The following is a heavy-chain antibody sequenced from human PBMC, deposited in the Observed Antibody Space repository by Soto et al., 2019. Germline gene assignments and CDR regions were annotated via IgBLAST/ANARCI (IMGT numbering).Heavy chain of an antibody. CDR2: IWYDGSNK. J-gene: IGHJ6*02. D-gene: IGHD3-9*01. CDR1: GFSFSSYA. V-gene: IGHV3-33*01. CDR3: ARGGYYDILTGYHSLYGMDV. Sequence: GGSLRLSCAASGFSFSSYAMHWVRQAPGKGLEWVAVIWYDGSNKFYTDSVKGRFTISRDNSKNTLYLQMNSLRADDTAVYFCARGGYYDILTGYHSLYGMDVWGQGTTVTVSS.